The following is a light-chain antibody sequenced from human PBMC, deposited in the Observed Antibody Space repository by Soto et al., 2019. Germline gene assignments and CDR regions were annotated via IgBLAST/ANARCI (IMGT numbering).Light chain of an antibody. CDR1: QSVSSTY. V-gene: IGKV3-20*01. CDR2: GAS. CDR3: QQYVSSPWA. J-gene: IGKJ1*01. Sequence: EIVLTQSPGTLSLSPGETATLSCRASQSVSSTYLAWYQQKPGQAPGLLLYGASNRASGIPDRFSGSGSGTDFTLTISRLEPEDFAVYYCQQYVSSPWAFGQGTKVDIK.